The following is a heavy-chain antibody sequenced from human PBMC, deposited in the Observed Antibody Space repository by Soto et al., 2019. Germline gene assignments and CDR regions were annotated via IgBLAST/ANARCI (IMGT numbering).Heavy chain of an antibody. J-gene: IGHJ4*02. CDR1: GGTFSSYS. Sequence: SVKVSCKASGGTFSSYSISWVREAPGQGLEWMGGIIPIFGTANYAQKLQGRVTMTTDTSTSTAYMELRSLRSDDTAVYYCATSIAARPGFDYWGQGTLVTVSS. CDR3: ATSIAARPGFDY. D-gene: IGHD6-6*01. CDR2: IIPIFGTA. V-gene: IGHV1-69*05.